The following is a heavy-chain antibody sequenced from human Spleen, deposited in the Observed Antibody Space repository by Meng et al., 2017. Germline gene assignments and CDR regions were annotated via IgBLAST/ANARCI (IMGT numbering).Heavy chain of an antibody. V-gene: IGHV4-59*12. CDR1: GGSISSYY. CDR3: ARVGRWLQFGFHDY. Sequence: SETLSLTCTVSGGSISSYYWSWIRQPPGKGLEWIGYIYYSGSTNYNPSLKSRVTISVDTSKNQFSLKLSSVTAADTAVYYCARVGRWLQFGFHDYWGQGTLVTVSS. CDR2: IYYSGST. J-gene: IGHJ4*02. D-gene: IGHD5-24*01.